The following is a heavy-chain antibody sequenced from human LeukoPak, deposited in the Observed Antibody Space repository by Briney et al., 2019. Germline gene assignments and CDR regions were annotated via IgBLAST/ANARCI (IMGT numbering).Heavy chain of an antibody. J-gene: IGHJ6*03. Sequence: GGSLRLSCAASGFTFSSYGMHWVRQAPGKGLEWVAFIRYDGSNKYYADSVKGRFAISRDNSKNTLYLQMNSLRAEDTAVYYCAKDPHPELSIAYYMDVWGKGTTVTISS. CDR1: GFTFSSYG. D-gene: IGHD3-10*01. CDR2: IRYDGSNK. V-gene: IGHV3-30*02. CDR3: AKDPHPELSIAYYMDV.